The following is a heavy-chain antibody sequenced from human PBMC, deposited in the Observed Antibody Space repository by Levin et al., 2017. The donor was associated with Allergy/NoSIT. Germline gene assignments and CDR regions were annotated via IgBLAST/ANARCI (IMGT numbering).Heavy chain of an antibody. Sequence: SETLSLTCTVSGGSISSYFWSWIRQPPGKGLEWIGYVYYTGSTNYDPSLKSRITMSVDTSKNQFSLKLSSVTAADTAVYYCARQSRSFDWSYFDYWGQGILVTVSS. D-gene: IGHD3-9*01. CDR2: VYYTGST. V-gene: IGHV4-59*08. J-gene: IGHJ4*02. CDR1: GGSISSYF. CDR3: ARQSRSFDWSYFDY.